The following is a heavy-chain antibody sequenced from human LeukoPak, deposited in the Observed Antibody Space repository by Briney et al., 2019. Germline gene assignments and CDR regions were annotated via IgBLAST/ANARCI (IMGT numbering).Heavy chain of an antibody. CDR1: GYTFSDYY. V-gene: IGHV1-2*02. J-gene: IGHJ4*02. D-gene: IGHD2-2*01. Sequence: ASVKVSCKASGYTFSDYYVHWMRQAPGQGLEWMGWINPNSGGTNYAQKFQGRVTMTRDTSISTAYMDLGSLRSDDTAVYYCGRELGYCSSTSCPLYGYWGQGTLVTVSS. CDR2: INPNSGGT. CDR3: GRELGYCSSTSCPLYGY.